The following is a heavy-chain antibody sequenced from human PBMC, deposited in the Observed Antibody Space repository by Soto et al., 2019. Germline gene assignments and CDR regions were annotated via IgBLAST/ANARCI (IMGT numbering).Heavy chain of an antibody. CDR2: INPNNGGT. CDR3: ARARNYYDSSTFYFGAPYYFVD. D-gene: IGHD3-22*01. J-gene: IGHJ4*02. Sequence: PLASVKVSCKASGHTFTAYQMHWVRRAPGQGLEWMGWINPNNGGTTLAQNFQGRISMTRDTSISTVYMELSRLTSDDTAVYYCARARNYYDSSTFYFGAPYYFVDWGQGTLVTVSS. CDR1: GHTFTAYQ. V-gene: IGHV1-2*02.